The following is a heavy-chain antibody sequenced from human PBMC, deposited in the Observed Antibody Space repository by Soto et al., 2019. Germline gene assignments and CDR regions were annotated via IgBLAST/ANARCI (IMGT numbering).Heavy chain of an antibody. J-gene: IGHJ4*02. CDR3: ARGDCSGVSCYLPLFDY. CDR1: GGSISSYY. D-gene: IGHD2-15*01. CDR2: IYYSGST. Sequence: QVQLQESGPGLVKPSETLSLTCTVSGGSISSYYWSWIRQPPGKGLEWIGYIYYSGSTNYNPSLKSRVTRSVDTSKNQFSLKLSSVTAADTAVYYCARGDCSGVSCYLPLFDYWGQGTLVTVSS. V-gene: IGHV4-59*08.